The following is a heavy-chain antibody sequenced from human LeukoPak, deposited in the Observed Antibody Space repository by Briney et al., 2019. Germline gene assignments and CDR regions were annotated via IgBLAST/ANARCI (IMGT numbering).Heavy chain of an antibody. J-gene: IGHJ4*02. CDR2: ISSSRSTI. CDR1: GFTFSSYS. Sequence: GGXXRLSCAASGFTFSSYSMNWVRQAPGKGLEWVSYISSSRSTIYYADSVKGRFTISRDNAKNSLYLQMNSLRAEDTAVYYCARDIVPAARLYFDYWGQGTLVTVSS. D-gene: IGHD2-2*01. CDR3: ARDIVPAARLYFDY. V-gene: IGHV3-48*01.